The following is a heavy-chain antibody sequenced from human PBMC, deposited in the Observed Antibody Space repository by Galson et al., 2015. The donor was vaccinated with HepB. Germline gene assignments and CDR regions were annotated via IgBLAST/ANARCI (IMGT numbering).Heavy chain of an antibody. D-gene: IGHD1-26*01. CDR3: ARDGGSGSRIVGATNC. Sequence: LRLSCAASGFTFSSYWTSWVRQAPGKGLEWVANIKQDGSEKYYVDSVKGRFTISRDNAKNSLYLQMNSLRAEDSAVYYCARDGGSGSRIVGATNCWGQGTLVTVSS. CDR2: IKQDGSEK. V-gene: IGHV3-7*01. CDR1: GFTFSSYW. J-gene: IGHJ4*02.